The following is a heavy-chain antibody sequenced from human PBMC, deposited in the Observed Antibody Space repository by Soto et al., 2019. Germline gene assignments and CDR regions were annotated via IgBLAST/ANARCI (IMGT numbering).Heavy chain of an antibody. V-gene: IGHV4-39*01. D-gene: IGHD6-13*01. CDR1: GGSISSSSYY. Sequence: SETLSLTCTVSGGSISSSSYYWGWIRQPPGKGLEWIGSIYYSGSTYYNPSLKSRVTISVDTSKNQFSLKLSSVTAADTAVYYCARLAYRWWFDPWGQGTLVTVSS. CDR2: IYYSGST. CDR3: ARLAYRWWFDP. J-gene: IGHJ5*02.